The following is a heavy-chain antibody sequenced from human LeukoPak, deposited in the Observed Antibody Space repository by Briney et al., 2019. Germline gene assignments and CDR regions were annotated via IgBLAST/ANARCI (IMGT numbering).Heavy chain of an antibody. CDR1: GYSISSGYY. CDR3: ARASLRRLALVY. D-gene: IGHD2-8*02. V-gene: IGHV4-38-2*02. J-gene: IGHJ4*02. CDR2: IYHSGST. Sequence: SETLSLTCTVSGYSISSGYYWGWIRQPPGKGLEWIGSIYHSGSTYYNPSLKSRVTISVDTSKNQFSLKLSSVTAADTAVYYCARASLRRLALVYWGQGTLVTVSS.